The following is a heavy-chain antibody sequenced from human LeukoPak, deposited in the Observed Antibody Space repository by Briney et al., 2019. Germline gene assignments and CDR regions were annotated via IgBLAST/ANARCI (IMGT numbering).Heavy chain of an antibody. J-gene: IGHJ6*03. CDR3: ARVIATRPHYHYYMDV. CDR2: ISNSGRTI. V-gene: IGHV3-11*04. D-gene: IGHD6-6*01. Sequence: GGSLRLSCAASGSTFSDHYMSWIRQAPGKGLEWVSYISNSGRTIYYADSVKGRFTISRANAENSLYLQMSSLRAEDTAVYYCARVIATRPHYHYYMDVWGKGTTVTVSS. CDR1: GSTFSDHY.